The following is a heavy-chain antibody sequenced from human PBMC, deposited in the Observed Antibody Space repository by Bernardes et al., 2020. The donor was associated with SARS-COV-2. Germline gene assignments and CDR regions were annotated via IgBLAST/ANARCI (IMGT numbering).Heavy chain of an antibody. V-gene: IGHV3-53*01. CDR1: GFTVSSNY. CDR2: IYSGGST. D-gene: IGHD2-21*02. Sequence: GGSLRLSCAASGFTVSSNYMSWVRQAPGKGLEWVSVIYSGGSTYYADSVKGRFTISRDNSKNTLYLQMNSLRAEDTAVYYCARRVTPIGMDVWGQGTTVSVSS. CDR3: ARRVTPIGMDV. J-gene: IGHJ6*02.